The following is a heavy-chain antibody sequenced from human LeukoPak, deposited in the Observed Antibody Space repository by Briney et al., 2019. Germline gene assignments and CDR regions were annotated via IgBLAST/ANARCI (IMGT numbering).Heavy chain of an antibody. CDR2: INPSGGST. V-gene: IGHV1-46*01. J-gene: IGHJ5*02. CDR3: ARGPQYYYDSSGYYYDTRFDP. CDR1: GYTFTGYY. D-gene: IGHD3-22*01. Sequence: GASVKVSCKASGYTFTGYYMHWVRQAPGQGLEWMGIINPSGGSTSYAQKFQGRVTMTRDTSTSTVYMELSSLRSEDTAVYYCARGPQYYYDSSGYYYDTRFDPWGQGTLVTVSS.